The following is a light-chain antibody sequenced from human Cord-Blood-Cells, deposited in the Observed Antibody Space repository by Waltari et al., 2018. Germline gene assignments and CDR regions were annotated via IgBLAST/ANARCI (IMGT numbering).Light chain of an antibody. CDR3: QQYGSSPQT. CDR2: GAS. V-gene: IGKV3-20*01. J-gene: IGKJ1*01. CDR1: QSVSSSY. Sequence: DIGLKQSPGTLSLSPGERATLSCRASQSVSSSYLSWYQQTLGQDPRLLISGASSRATGIPDGFSGSGSGTDFTLTISRLEPEDFAVYYCQQYGSSPQTFGQGTKVEIK.